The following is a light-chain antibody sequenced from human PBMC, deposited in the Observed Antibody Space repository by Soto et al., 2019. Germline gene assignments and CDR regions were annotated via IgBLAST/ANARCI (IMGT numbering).Light chain of an antibody. CDR2: DAY. Sequence: ELVLTQSPVTLPLSPGEIATLSCRASQSFRGLLAWYQQKPGQAPRLLIYDAYNRATGIPPRFSGSGSGTDFTLTISSLEPEDSAVYYCQQRHMWPITFGQGTRLEIK. CDR3: QQRHMWPIT. J-gene: IGKJ5*01. CDR1: QSFRGL. V-gene: IGKV3-11*01.